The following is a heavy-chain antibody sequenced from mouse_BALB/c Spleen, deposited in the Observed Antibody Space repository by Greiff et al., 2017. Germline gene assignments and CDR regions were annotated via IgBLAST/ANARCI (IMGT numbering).Heavy chain of an antibody. CDR1: GYTFTSYW. CDR2: INPSTGYT. J-gene: IGHJ2*01. D-gene: IGHD1-1*01. V-gene: IGHV1-7*01. Sequence: VQLQQSGAELVRPGASVTLSCKASGYTFTSYWMHWVKQRPGQGLEWIGYINPSTGYTEYNQKFKDKATLTADKSSSTAYMQLSSLTSEDSAVYYCARVYYGSSSHFDYWGQGTTLTVSS. CDR3: ARVYYGSSSHFDY.